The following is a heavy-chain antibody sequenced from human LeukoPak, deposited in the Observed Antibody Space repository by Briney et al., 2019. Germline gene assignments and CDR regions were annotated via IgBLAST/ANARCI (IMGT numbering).Heavy chain of an antibody. CDR1: GYLFTTYT. CDR3: ARSSLLWFGELSNDAFDI. J-gene: IGHJ3*02. V-gene: IGHV1-8*01. Sequence: GASVKVSCKASGYLFTTYTFNWVRQASGQGPEWMGWMSPHSGDTGYAQKFQGRVTMTRNTSISTAYMELSSLRSEDTAVYYCARSSLLWFGELSNDAFDIWGQGTMVTVSS. D-gene: IGHD3-10*01. CDR2: MSPHSGDT.